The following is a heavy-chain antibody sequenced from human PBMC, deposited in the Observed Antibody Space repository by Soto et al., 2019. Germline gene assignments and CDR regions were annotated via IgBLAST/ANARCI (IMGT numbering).Heavy chain of an antibody. J-gene: IGHJ6*02. Sequence: SETLSLTCAVSGGSISSYYWSWIRQPPGKGLEWIGYTHYSGSTYYNPSLKSRVTISVDTSQNQFSLKLSSVTAADTAVDYCARTLQHYGMDVWGPGTTVT. CDR3: ARTLQHYGMDV. CDR1: GGSISSYY. CDR2: THYSGST. V-gene: IGHV4-59*12.